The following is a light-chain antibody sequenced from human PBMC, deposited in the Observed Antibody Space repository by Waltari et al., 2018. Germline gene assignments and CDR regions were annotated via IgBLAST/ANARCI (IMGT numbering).Light chain of an antibody. J-gene: IGLJ2*01. CDR3: SSYTTSGTLV. V-gene: IGLV2-14*03. CDR2: HVT. Sequence: QSALTQPVSVSGSLGQSITISCTGSSSDIGAYDSVSWYQQHPGRAPTLMIFHVTERPSGISNCFSGSKSGNTASLTISGLQTEDEADYYCSSYTTSGTLVFGGGTKLTIL. CDR1: SSDIGAYDS.